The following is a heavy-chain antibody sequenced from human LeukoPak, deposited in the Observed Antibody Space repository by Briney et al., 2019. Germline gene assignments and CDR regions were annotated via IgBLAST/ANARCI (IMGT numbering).Heavy chain of an antibody. J-gene: IGHJ4*02. CDR2: ISNDGSTT. V-gene: IGHV3-30*04. D-gene: IGHD2-8*02. CDR1: GSTFSRFP. CDR3: ATGFTWSLES. Sequence: GGSLRLSCAASGSTFSRFPMHWVRQAPGKGLEWVAAISNDGSTTYDADSVKGRFTISRDKSKNTLSVQMKSLRPEDTALYYCATGFTWSLESWDQGTMVAVSS.